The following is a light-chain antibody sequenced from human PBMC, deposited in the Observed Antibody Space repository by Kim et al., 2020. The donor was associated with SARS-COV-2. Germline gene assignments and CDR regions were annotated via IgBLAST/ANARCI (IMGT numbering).Light chain of an antibody. CDR1: QSLMYTNGKNY. J-gene: IGKJ4*02. CDR3: MQALQALT. Sequence: GEPASISCEYSQSLMYTNGKNYLEWYLQKPGQSPQLLIYLGSIRASGVPDRFSGSESGTDFTLKISRVEAEDAGVYFCMQALQALTFGGGTKVEIK. V-gene: IGKV2-28*01. CDR2: LGS.